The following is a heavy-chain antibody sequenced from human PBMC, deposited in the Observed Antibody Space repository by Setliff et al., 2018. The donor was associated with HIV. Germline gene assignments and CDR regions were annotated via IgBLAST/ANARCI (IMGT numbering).Heavy chain of an antibody. Sequence: ASVKVSCKASGYIFTDYYMHWVRQAPGQELGWMGRINPNSGGTNYAQKFQGWITMTRDTSISTAYMELSRLRSDDTAVYFCARDRSSGWSSDWFDTWGQGILVTVSS. V-gene: IGHV1-2*04. D-gene: IGHD6-19*01. CDR3: ARDRSSGWSSDWFDT. J-gene: IGHJ5*02. CDR1: GYIFTDYY. CDR2: INPNSGGT.